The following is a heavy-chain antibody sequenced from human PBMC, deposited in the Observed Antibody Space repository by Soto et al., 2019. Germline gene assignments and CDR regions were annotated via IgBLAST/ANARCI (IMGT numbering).Heavy chain of an antibody. CDR1: GYSFTSYW. D-gene: IGHD5-18*01. J-gene: IGHJ6*02. CDR3: AADTARTYYYYAMDV. Sequence: GESLKISCKGYGYSFTSYWIGWVRQTPGKGLEWMGIIYPGDSDIRYSPSFQGQVTMSVDKSIGTAYLQWSSLKASDTAIYYCAADTARTYYYYAMDVWGQGTTVTVS. V-gene: IGHV5-51*01. CDR2: IYPGDSDI.